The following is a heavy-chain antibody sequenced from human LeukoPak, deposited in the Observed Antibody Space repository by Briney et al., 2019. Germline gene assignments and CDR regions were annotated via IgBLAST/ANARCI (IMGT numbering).Heavy chain of an antibody. CDR2: ISYDGSNK. V-gene: IGHV3-30*04. D-gene: IGHD2-15*01. CDR3: AGYCSGGSCYYDAFDI. J-gene: IGHJ3*02. Sequence: PGGSLRLSCAASGFTFSSYAMHWVRQAPSKGLEWVAVISYDGSNKYYADSVKGRFTISRDNSKNTLYLQMNSLRAEDTAVYYGAGYCSGGSCYYDAFDIWGQGTMVTVSS. CDR1: GFTFSSYA.